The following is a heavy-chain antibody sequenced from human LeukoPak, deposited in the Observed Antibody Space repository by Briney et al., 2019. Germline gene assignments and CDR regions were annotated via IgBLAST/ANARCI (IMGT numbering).Heavy chain of an antibody. CDR3: ARDGYCSGGSCYSWFDY. D-gene: IGHD2-15*01. Sequence: GGSLRLSCAASGFTFSNYWMSWVRQAPGKGLEWVAHIKQDGSEKYYVDSVKGRLTISRDNAKNSLYLQMNSLRAEDTAVYYCARDGYCSGGSCYSWFDYWGQGTLVTVSS. V-gene: IGHV3-7*05. J-gene: IGHJ4*02. CDR2: IKQDGSEK. CDR1: GFTFSNYW.